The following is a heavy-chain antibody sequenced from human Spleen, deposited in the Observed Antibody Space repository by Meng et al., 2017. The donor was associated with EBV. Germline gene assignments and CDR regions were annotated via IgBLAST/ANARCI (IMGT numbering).Heavy chain of an antibody. V-gene: IGHV4-61*01. Sequence: QVQLQAEGPELVKPREIPLFTCTASGASVSIGSYHWNWIRQPPGKGLEWIGDIYYSGSTNYNPSLKSRVTISVDTSKNQFSLKLRSVTAADTAVYYCARDQSGLSGFGPWGQGTLVTVSS. J-gene: IGHJ5*02. CDR2: IYYSGST. CDR3: ARDQSGLSGFGP. D-gene: IGHD5-12*01. CDR1: GASVSIGSYH.